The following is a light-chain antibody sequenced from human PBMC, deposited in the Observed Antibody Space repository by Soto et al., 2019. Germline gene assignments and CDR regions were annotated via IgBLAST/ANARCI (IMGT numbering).Light chain of an antibody. CDR1: QSINSW. J-gene: IGKJ4*01. CDR3: QQYDDYPLT. Sequence: DIQMTQSPSTLSASVGDRVTITCRASQSINSWLAWYQQKPGKAPNLLIYKASSLESGVPSRFSGSGSGTEFTLTISSLQPDDFATYYCQQYDDYPLTFGGGTKVDI. V-gene: IGKV1-5*03. CDR2: KAS.